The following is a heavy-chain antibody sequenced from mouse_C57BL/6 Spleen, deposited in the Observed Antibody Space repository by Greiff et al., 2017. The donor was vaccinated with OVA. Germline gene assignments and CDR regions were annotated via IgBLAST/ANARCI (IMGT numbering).Heavy chain of an antibody. CDR1: GYTFTSYW. J-gene: IGHJ1*03. CDR3: ARGDYYGSSRYWYFDV. Sequence: QVQLQQPGAELVMPGASVKLSCKASGYTFTSYWMHWVKQRPGQGLEWIGEIDPSDSYTNYNQKFKGKSTLTVDKSSSTAYRQLSSLTSEDSAVYYCARGDYYGSSRYWYFDVWGTGTTVTVSS. CDR2: IDPSDSYT. D-gene: IGHD1-1*01. V-gene: IGHV1-69*01.